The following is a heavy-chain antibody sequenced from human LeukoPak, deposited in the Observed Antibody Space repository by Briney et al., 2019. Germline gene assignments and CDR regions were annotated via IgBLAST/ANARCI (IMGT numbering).Heavy chain of an antibody. V-gene: IGHV3-33*03. Sequence: GGSLRLSCAASGFTFSDYDMHWVRQAPGKGLEWVAFMYYDRRTKYYADSVKGRFTISRDNAKNSLYLQMNSLRAEDTAVYYCAELGITMIGGVWGKGTTVTISS. CDR1: GFTFSDYD. CDR3: AELGITMIGGV. J-gene: IGHJ6*04. CDR2: MYYDRRTK. D-gene: IGHD3-10*02.